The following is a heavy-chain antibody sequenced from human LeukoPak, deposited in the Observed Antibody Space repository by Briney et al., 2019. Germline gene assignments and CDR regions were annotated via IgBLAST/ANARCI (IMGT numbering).Heavy chain of an antibody. CDR2: IYYTGST. Sequence: PSETLSLTCTVSGGSISNYYWSWIRQPPGQGLEWIGYIYYTGSTTYNPSLKSRLTISVDTSKNHFSLNLRSVTAADTAVYYCARNDILTGLINTAFDYWGQGTLVTVSS. J-gene: IGHJ4*02. D-gene: IGHD3-9*01. V-gene: IGHV4-59*01. CDR1: GGSISNYY. CDR3: ARNDILTGLINTAFDY.